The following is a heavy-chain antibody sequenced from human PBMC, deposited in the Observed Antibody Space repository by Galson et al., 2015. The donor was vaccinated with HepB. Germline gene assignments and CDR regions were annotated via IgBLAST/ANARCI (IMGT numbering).Heavy chain of an antibody. J-gene: IGHJ4*02. CDR3: ARGRFRDIVVVPAAMFPDY. V-gene: IGHV1-8*01. Sequence: SVKVSCKASGYTFTSYDINWVRQATGQGLEWMGWMNPNSGNTGYAQKFQGRVTMTRNTSISTAYMELSSLSSEDTAVYYCARGRFRDIVVVPAAMFPDYWGQGTLVTVSS. CDR2: MNPNSGNT. CDR1: GYTFTSYD. D-gene: IGHD2-2*01.